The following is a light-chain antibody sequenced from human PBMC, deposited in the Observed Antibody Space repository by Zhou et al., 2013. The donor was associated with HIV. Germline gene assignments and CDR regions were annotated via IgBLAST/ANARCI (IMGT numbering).Light chain of an antibody. CDR3: HQYGSSPRA. V-gene: IGKV3-20*01. CDR1: QSVDSSY. CDR2: GTS. Sequence: EIVLTQSPGTLSLSPGERATLSCRASQSVDSSYLAWYQQKPGQAPRLVVYGTSTRATGIPDRFSGSASGTDFTLTISRLEPEDFAVYYCHQYGSSPRAFGGGTKVEIK. J-gene: IGKJ4*01.